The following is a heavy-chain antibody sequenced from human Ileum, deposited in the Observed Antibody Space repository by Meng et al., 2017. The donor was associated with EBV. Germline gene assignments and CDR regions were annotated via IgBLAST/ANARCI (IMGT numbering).Heavy chain of an antibody. D-gene: IGHD5-18*01. CDR3: ARGWDTAMDSG. CDR2: IYYSGTT. CDR1: GGSVSISSYY. J-gene: IGHJ4*02. Sequence: QVHLQALGPGLVKPSETLSLTCTVSGGSVSISSYYWSWIRQPPGKGLEWIGYIYYSGTTNYNPSLESRVTISVDTSKNQFSLKLRSVAASDTAVYYCARGWDTAMDSGWGQGTLVTVSS. V-gene: IGHV4-61*01.